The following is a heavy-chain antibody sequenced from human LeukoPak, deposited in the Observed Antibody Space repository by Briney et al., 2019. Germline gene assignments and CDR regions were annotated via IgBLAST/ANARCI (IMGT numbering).Heavy chain of an antibody. CDR2: IYYSGST. V-gene: IGHV4-39*01. D-gene: IGHD2-2*01. CDR3: ARHLGYCSSTSCYLARAYYYYGMDV. J-gene: IGHJ6*02. Sequence: SETLSLTCTVSGGSISSSSYYWGWIRQPPGKGLEWIGSIYYSGSTYYNPSLKSRVTISVDTSKNQFSLKLSSVTAADTAVYYCARHLGYCSSTSCYLARAYYYYGMDVWGQGTTVTVSS. CDR1: GGSISSSSYY.